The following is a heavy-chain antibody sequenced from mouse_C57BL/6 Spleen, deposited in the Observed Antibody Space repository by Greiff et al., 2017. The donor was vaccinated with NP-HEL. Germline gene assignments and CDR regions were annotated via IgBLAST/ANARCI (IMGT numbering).Heavy chain of an antibody. CDR1: GYTFTSYW. CDR2: IHPSDSDT. D-gene: IGHD2-4*01. V-gene: IGHV1-74*01. J-gene: IGHJ2*01. Sequence: QVQLQQPGAELVKPGASVKVSCKASGYTFTSYWMHWVKQRPGQGLEWIGRIHPSDSDTNYNQKFKGKATLTVDNSSSTAYMQLSSLTSEDSAVFYCAMPYYEYDDYFDYWGQGTTLTVAS. CDR3: AMPYYEYDDYFDY.